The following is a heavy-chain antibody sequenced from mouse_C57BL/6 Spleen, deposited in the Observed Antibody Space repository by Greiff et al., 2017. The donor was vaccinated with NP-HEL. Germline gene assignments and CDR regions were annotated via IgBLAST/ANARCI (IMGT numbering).Heavy chain of an antibody. Sequence: VQLKQSGPELVKPGASVKISCKASGYTFTDYYMNWVKQSHGKSLEWIGDINPNNGGTSYNQKFKGKATLTVDKSSSTAYMELRSLTSEDSAVYYCARSRVYYYGSSRYYAMDYWGQGTSVTVSS. CDR1: GYTFTDYY. CDR3: ARSRVYYYGSSRYYAMDY. CDR2: INPNNGGT. D-gene: IGHD1-1*01. J-gene: IGHJ4*01. V-gene: IGHV1-26*01.